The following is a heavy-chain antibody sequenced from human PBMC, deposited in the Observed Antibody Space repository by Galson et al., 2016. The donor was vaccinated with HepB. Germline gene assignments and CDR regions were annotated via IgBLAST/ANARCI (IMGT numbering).Heavy chain of an antibody. Sequence: SLRLSCAASGFDFNYYSMNWVRQAPGKGLEWVSSISSGSSNIYYADSVKGRFTISRDNAKNPLYLQMNSLRAEDTAVYSCAREHSYYYYAIDVWGQGTTVTVSS. CDR3: AREHSYYYYAIDV. V-gene: IGHV3-21*01. CDR2: ISSGSSNI. D-gene: IGHD1-26*01. CDR1: GFDFNYYS. J-gene: IGHJ6*02.